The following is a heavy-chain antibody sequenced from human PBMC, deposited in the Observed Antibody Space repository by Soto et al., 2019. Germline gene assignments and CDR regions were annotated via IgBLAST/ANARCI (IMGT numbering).Heavy chain of an antibody. Sequence: QVQLVQSGAEVKKPGASVKVSCKASGYTFTGYYMHWVRQAPGQGLEWMGWIKPNSGGTNYAQKFQGWVTMTRDTSISTAYMELSRLRSDDTAVYYCARTMGDSSGYSGYGYFDLWGRCTLVTVSS. CDR1: GYTFTGYY. CDR2: IKPNSGGT. D-gene: IGHD3-22*01. J-gene: IGHJ2*01. CDR3: ARTMGDSSGYSGYGYFDL. V-gene: IGHV1-2*04.